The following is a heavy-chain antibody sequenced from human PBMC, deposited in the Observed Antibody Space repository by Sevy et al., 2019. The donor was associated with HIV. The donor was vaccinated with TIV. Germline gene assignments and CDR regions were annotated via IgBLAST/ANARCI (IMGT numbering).Heavy chain of an antibody. V-gene: IGHV3-13*01. J-gene: IGHJ3*02. D-gene: IGHD1-26*01. CDR3: ARGTRYSGSYYLGDDAFDI. CDR1: GFTFSRYD. Sequence: GGSQRLSCAASGFTFSRYDMHWVRQATGKGLEWVSSIGTAGDTYYPGSVKGRFTISRENVKKSLYLQMNSLRAGDTAVYYCARGTRYSGSYYLGDDAFDIWGQGTMVTVSS. CDR2: IGTAGDT.